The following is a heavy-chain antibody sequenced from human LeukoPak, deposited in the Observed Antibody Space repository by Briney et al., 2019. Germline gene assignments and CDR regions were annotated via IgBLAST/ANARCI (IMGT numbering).Heavy chain of an antibody. V-gene: IGHV3-48*03. D-gene: IGHD4-17*01. J-gene: IGHJ4*02. CDR2: IATGSTI. Sequence: GGSLRLSCVGSAFVFSRYELSWVRQAPGKGLEWVSYIATGSTIYYADSVEGRFTISRDNTKNSLYLQMNTLRAEDTAIYYCARVATVTGYFDYWGQATLVTVSS. CDR1: AFVFSRYE. CDR3: ARVATVTGYFDY.